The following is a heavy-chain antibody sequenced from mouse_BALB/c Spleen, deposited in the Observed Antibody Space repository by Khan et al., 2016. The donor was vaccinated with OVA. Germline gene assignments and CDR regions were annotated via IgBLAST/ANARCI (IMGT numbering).Heavy chain of an antibody. Sequence: EVELVESGGDLVKPGGSLSLSCAASGFIFSSYSMSWVRQTPDKRLVWVATISSGGDSTYYPARVKGLFTISRDSAKNTLYLQVSSLKTEDTAMYYCASHLAGSFAYWGQGTLVTVSA. J-gene: IGHJ3*01. CDR3: ASHLAGSFAY. CDR2: ISSGGDST. CDR1: GFIFSSYS. D-gene: IGHD1-1*01. V-gene: IGHV5-6*01.